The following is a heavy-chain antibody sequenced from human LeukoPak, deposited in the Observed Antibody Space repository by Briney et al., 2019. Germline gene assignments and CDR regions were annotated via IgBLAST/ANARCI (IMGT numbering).Heavy chain of an antibody. D-gene: IGHD3-9*01. CDR1: GFIIISYR. CDR3: ARDTAPYYDILTGLYSGFDS. CDR2: IKQDGSEK. Sequence: PGGSLRLSCAASGFIIISYRMSWVRQAPGKGLEWVANIKQDGSEKYYVDSVKGRFTISRDNAKNSLYLQMSSLRAEDTAVYYCARDTAPYYDILTGLYSGFDSWGQGTLVTVSS. J-gene: IGHJ4*02. V-gene: IGHV3-7*01.